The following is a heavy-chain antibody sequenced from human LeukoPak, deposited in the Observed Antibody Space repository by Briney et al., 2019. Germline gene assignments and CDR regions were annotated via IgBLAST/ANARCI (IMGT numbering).Heavy chain of an antibody. CDR3: AKDGGVLPAGEIDY. CDR2: ISWNNGSI. D-gene: IGHD6-13*01. J-gene: IGHJ4*02. V-gene: IGHV3-9*01. CDR1: GFNFDDYA. Sequence: GGSLRLSCVASGFNFDDYALHWVRQAPGKGMEWVSGISWNNGSIQYAASVKGRFTISRDSAKKSLYLHMNSLRPEDTAFYYCAKDGGVLPAGEIDYWGQGTLVTVSS.